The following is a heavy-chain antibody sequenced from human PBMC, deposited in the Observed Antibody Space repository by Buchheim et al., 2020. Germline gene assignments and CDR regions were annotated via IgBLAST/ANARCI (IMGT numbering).Heavy chain of an antibody. D-gene: IGHD3-3*01. Sequence: QVQLQQWGAGLLKPSETLSLTCAVYGGSFSGYYWSWIRQPPGKGLEWIGEINHSGSTNYNPSLQSRVTISVDTSKNQFSLKLSSVTAADTAVYYCARGATYDFWSGYSSSRYYGMDVWGQGTT. CDR1: GGSFSGYY. CDR2: INHSGST. V-gene: IGHV4-34*01. J-gene: IGHJ6*02. CDR3: ARGATYDFWSGYSSSRYYGMDV.